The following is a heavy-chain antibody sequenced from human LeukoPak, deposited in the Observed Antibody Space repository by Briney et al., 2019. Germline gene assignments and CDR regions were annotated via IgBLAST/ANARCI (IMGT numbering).Heavy chain of an antibody. CDR1: GGSFSGYY. D-gene: IGHD3-3*01. CDR3: ARSILRFLLNWFDP. CDR2: INHSGST. J-gene: IGHJ5*02. V-gene: IGHV4-34*01. Sequence: SETLSLTCAVYGGSFSGYYWSWIRQPPGKGLEWIGEINHSGSTNYNPSLKSRVTISVDTSMNQFSLKLSSVTAADTAVYYCARSILRFLLNWFDPWGQGTLVTVSS.